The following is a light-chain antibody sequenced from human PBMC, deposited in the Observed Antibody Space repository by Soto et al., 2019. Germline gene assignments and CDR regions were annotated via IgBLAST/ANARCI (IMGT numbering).Light chain of an antibody. Sequence: ETVLTQSPATLSLSPGERATLSCKASQNIGIYLTWHRQKPGQAPRLLIYGASNRATGIPARFSGSGSGTDFTLTISSLEPEDFAVYYCQHRSNWPGTWTFGQGTKVEIK. CDR1: QNIGIY. CDR3: QHRSNWPGTWT. CDR2: GAS. V-gene: IGKV3-11*01. J-gene: IGKJ1*01.